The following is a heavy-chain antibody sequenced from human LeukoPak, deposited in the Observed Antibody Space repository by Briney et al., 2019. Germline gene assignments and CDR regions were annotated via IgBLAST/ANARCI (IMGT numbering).Heavy chain of an antibody. V-gene: IGHV1-24*01. CDR1: GYTLTELS. D-gene: IGHD3-3*01. J-gene: IGHJ3*02. CDR2: FDPEDGET. Sequence: ASVKVSCKVSGYTLTELSMHWVRQAPGKGLEWMGGFDPEDGETIYAQKFQGRVTMTEDTSTDTAYMELSSLRSGDTAVYYCATDKADYDFWSGYPSRQTRAFDIWGQGTMVTVSS. CDR3: ATDKADYDFWSGYPSRQTRAFDI.